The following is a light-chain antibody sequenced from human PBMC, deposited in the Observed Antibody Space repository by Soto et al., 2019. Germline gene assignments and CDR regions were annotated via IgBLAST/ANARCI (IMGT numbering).Light chain of an antibody. CDR2: EVS. Sequence: QSALTQPASVSGSPGQSITISCTGTSSDVGGYNYVSWYQQHPGKATKLMIYEVSNRPSGVSNRFSGSKSGNTASLTISGLQAEDEADYYCSSYTSSSTPLYVFGTGTKLTVL. CDR3: SSYTSSSTPLYV. J-gene: IGLJ1*01. V-gene: IGLV2-14*01. CDR1: SSDVGGYNY.